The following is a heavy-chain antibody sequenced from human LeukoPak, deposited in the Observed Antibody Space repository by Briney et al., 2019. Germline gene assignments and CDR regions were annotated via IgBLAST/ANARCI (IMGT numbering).Heavy chain of an antibody. Sequence: GGSLRLSCTASGFPFSTYWLSWVRQAPGKGLEWVANINQDGSGEYYAGSVKGRFTIARDNAKNSLYLQMNSLRAEDTAVYYCASDDDVWSGWGHWGRGTLVTVSS. CDR3: ASDDDVWSGWGH. V-gene: IGHV3-7*01. CDR1: GFPFSTYW. J-gene: IGHJ4*02. D-gene: IGHD3-3*01. CDR2: INQDGSGE.